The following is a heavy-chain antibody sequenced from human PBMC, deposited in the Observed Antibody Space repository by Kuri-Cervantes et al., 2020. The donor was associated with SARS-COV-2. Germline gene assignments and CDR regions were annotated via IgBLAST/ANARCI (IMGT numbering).Heavy chain of an antibody. Sequence: SQTLSLTCAVYGGSFSGFYWSWIRQSPGKGLEWIGELDHSGRANYNPSLKSRVTISVDTSKNQFSLKLSSVTAADTAVYYCARVGVYCSSTSCYPNWFDPWGQGTLVTVSS. D-gene: IGHD2-2*01. V-gene: IGHV4-34*01. CDR2: LDHSGRA. CDR3: ARVGVYCSSTSCYPNWFDP. J-gene: IGHJ5*02. CDR1: GGSFSGFY.